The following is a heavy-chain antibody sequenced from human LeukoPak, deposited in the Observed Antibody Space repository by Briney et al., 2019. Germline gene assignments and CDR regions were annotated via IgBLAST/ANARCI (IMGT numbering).Heavy chain of an antibody. CDR3: ATKQWLAPPPDS. Sequence: PGGSLRLSCAASGCTFSTYWMLWVRQAPGKGLESVSRINTEGTVTTYADSVKGRFTVSRDNADNTMFLQMNSVRDEDTAVYYCATKQWLAPPPDSWGQGTPVTVSS. CDR1: GCTFSTYW. D-gene: IGHD6-19*01. V-gene: IGHV3-74*01. J-gene: IGHJ4*02. CDR2: INTEGTVT.